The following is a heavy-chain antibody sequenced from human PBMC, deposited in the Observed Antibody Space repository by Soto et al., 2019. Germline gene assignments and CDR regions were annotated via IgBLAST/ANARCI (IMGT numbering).Heavy chain of an antibody. CDR2: ISTHNGNT. J-gene: IGHJ3*01. CDR3: AREGILGLFDAYDL. V-gene: IGHV1-18*04. CDR1: VFTSSG. Sequence: ASVKVSCKASVFTSSGISWVRQAPGQRLERMGSISTHNGNTIYAQKFQGRVIMTMDTSTTTVYMELRSLRPDDTAVYLCAREGILGLFDAYDLWGQGTMVTVSS. D-gene: IGHD3-3*01.